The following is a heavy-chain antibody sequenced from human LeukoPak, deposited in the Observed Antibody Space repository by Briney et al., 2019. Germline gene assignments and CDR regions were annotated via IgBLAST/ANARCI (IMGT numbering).Heavy chain of an antibody. J-gene: IGHJ4*02. Sequence: GGSLRLSCAASGFTFSSYRMIWVRQAPGKGLEWVSSISSSSSYIYYADSVKGRFTISRDNAKNSLYLQMNSLRAEDTAVYYCARGIAAAGTDYWGQGTLVTVSS. V-gene: IGHV3-21*01. CDR2: ISSSSSYI. CDR1: GFTFSSYR. CDR3: ARGIAAAGTDY. D-gene: IGHD6-13*01.